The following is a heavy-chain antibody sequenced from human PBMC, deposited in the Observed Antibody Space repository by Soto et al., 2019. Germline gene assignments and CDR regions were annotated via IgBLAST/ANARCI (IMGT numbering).Heavy chain of an antibody. V-gene: IGHV1-18*01. CDR3: ARVPTKPSTVTTYVAPNNWFDP. CDR1: GYTFTSYG. Sequence: ASVKVSCKASGYTFTSYGISWVRQAPGQGLEWMGWISAYNGNTNYAQKLQGRVTMTTDTSTSTAYMELRSLRSDDTAVYYCARVPTKPSTVTTYVAPNNWFDPWGQGTLVTVSS. D-gene: IGHD4-17*01. CDR2: ISAYNGNT. J-gene: IGHJ5*02.